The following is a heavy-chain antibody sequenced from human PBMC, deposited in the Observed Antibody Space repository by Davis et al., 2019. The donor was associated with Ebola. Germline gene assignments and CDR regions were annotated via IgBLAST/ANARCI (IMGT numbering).Heavy chain of an antibody. V-gene: IGHV3-48*04. CDR1: GFTFSTYS. CDR3: AGGESGWDASDI. D-gene: IGHD6-19*01. CDR2: ISSSSSTI. Sequence: GESLKISCAASGFTFSTYSMSWVRQAPGKGLEWVSYISSSSSTIYYADSVKGRFTVSRDNAKNSLSLQMNSLRAEDTAVYYCAGGESGWDASDIWGRGTMVTVSS. J-gene: IGHJ3*02.